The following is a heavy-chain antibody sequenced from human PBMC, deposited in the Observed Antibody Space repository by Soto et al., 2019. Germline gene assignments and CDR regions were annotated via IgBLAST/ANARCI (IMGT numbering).Heavy chain of an antibody. CDR1: GYSFTNYF. V-gene: IGHV1-46*01. CDR2: INPSDGST. Sequence: ASVKVSCKTSGYSFTNYFLHWVRQAPGQGLEWMGIINPSDGSTRYAERIQGRVTMTRDTSTGTVYVGLSSLRSEDTAVYYCATGYGSGTYYEHSGQGTLVTVSS. D-gene: IGHD3-10*01. CDR3: ATGYGSGTYYEH. J-gene: IGHJ4*02.